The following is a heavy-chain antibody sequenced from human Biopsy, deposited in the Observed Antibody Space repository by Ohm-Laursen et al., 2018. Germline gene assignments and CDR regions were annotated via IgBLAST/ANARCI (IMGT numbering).Heavy chain of an antibody. J-gene: IGHJ3*02. V-gene: IGHV4-61*01. CDR1: DASASSGRYY. D-gene: IGHD3-10*01. Sequence: PGTLSLTCTVSDASASSGRYYWTWIRQPPRKPLEWIGYFYSSGTTRYNPSLESRLSISMDTSKNEVSLRLTSMTAADTAVYFCARAPADQYAARNYYSSHAFDMWGQGTKVTVSS. CDR2: FYSSGTT. CDR3: ARAPADQYAARNYYSSHAFDM.